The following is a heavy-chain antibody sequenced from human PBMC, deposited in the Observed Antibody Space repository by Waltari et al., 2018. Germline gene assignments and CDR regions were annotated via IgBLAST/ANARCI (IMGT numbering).Heavy chain of an antibody. CDR1: GYSFTSYW. CDR3: ARGYYDILTGFIKDAFDI. J-gene: IGHJ3*02. D-gene: IGHD3-9*01. V-gene: IGHV5-51*03. Sequence: EVQLVQSGAEVKKPGESLKISCKGSGYSFTSYWIGWVRQMPGKGLEWMGITYPGDSHTRYSPSFQGQFTISADKSISTAYLQWSSLKASDTAMYYCARGYYDILTGFIKDAFDIWGQGTMVTVSS. CDR2: TYPGDSHT.